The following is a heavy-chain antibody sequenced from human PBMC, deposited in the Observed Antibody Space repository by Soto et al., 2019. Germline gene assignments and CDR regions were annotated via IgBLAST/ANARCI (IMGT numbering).Heavy chain of an antibody. J-gene: IGHJ4*02. D-gene: IGHD2-8*01. Sequence: SETLSLTCTVSGDSISNSPSYWGWVRQPPGKGLEWIGILYNGGNTQYNPSLASRVTILGDASSNQFSLNLRFVTAADTAVYYCGRRWAMGRPYFDYWGQGVLVTVSS. CDR2: LYNGGNT. V-gene: IGHV4-39*01. CDR1: GDSISNSPSY. CDR3: GRRWAMGRPYFDY.